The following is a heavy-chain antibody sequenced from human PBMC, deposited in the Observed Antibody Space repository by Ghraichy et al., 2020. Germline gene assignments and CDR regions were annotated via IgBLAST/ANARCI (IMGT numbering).Heavy chain of an antibody. CDR2: IYYSGST. CDR3: ARSATGSWDYFEY. CDR1: GGSISSYY. V-gene: IGHV4-59*01. Sequence: SETLSLTCTVSGGSISSYYWSWIRQPPGKRLEWIGYIYYSGSTNYNPSLKSRVTISVDTSKNQFSLNLRSVTAADTAVYYCARSATGSWDYFEYWGQGTLVTVSS. J-gene: IGHJ4*02. D-gene: IGHD1-1*01.